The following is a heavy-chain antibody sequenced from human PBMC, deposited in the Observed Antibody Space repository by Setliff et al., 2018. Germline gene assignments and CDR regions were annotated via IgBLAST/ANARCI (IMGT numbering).Heavy chain of an antibody. CDR1: GYTFRQSI. CDR2: IGVYSGNT. D-gene: IGHD3-3*01. J-gene: IGHJ5*02. V-gene: IGHV1-18*01. CDR3: MRLVRFCPRTVCQRTSGDEA. Sequence: ASVKVSCKASGYTFRQSIVSWVRQAPGQGLEWLGWIGVYSGNTYSAQRFQGRVSLTTDESTNTAYLELRGLRSDDTAVYYCMRLVRFCPRTVCQRTSGDEAWGQGTLVTVS.